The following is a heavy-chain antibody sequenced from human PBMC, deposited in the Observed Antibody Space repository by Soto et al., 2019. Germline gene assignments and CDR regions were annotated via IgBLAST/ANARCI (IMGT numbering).Heavy chain of an antibody. D-gene: IGHD3-9*01. CDR2: IYYSGST. V-gene: IGHV4-59*01. J-gene: IGHJ5*02. CDR3: ARGVRYLGWFAP. CDR1: GGSISSYY. Sequence: SETLSLTCTVSGGSISSYYWSWIRQPPGKGLEWIGYIYYSGSTNYNPSLKSRVTISVDTSKNQFSLKLSSVTAADTAVYYCARGVRYLGWFAPWGQGTLVTVSS.